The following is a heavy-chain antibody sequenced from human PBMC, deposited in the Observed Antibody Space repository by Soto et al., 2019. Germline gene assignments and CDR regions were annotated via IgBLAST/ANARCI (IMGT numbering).Heavy chain of an antibody. CDR2: IIPIFGTA. V-gene: IGHV1-69*13. D-gene: IGHD3-10*01. Sequence: GASVKVSCKASGGTFSSYAISWVRQAPGQGLEWMGGIIPIFGTANYAQKFQGRVTITADESTSTAYMELSSLRSEDTAVYYCARTMGDYYYYYGMDVWGQGTTVTVSS. CDR1: GGTFSSYA. J-gene: IGHJ6*02. CDR3: ARTMGDYYYYYGMDV.